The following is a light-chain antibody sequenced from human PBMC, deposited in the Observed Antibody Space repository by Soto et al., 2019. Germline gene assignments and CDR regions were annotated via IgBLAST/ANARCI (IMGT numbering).Light chain of an antibody. CDR3: QQYGSSGT. J-gene: IGKJ1*01. CDR2: GAS. Sequence: EIVMTQSPGTLSVSPGERATLSCRASQSVSSSYLAWYQQKPGHAPRLLIYGASTRATGIPARFSGSGSGTEFTLTISSLQSEDFAVYYCQQYGSSGTFGQGTKVDIK. V-gene: IGKV3-15*01. CDR1: QSVSSSY.